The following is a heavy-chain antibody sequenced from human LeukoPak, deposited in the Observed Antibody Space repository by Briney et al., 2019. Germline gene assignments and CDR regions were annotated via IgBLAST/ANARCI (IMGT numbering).Heavy chain of an antibody. CDR3: ARGYGDYAY. CDR1: GYIXTSYY. D-gene: IGHD4-17*01. J-gene: IGHJ4*02. V-gene: IGHV1-46*01. CDR2: INPSGGST. Sequence: ASVKFSCKASGYIXTSYYMHWVRQAPGQGLEWMGIINPSGGSTTYAQKFQGRVTMTRDTSTSTVYMELSSLRSEDTAVYYCARGYGDYAYWGQGTLVTVSS.